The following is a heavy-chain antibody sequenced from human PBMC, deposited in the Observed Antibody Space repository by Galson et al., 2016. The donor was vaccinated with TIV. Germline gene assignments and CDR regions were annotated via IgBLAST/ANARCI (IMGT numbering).Heavy chain of an antibody. CDR3: ARGRGYCTTTSCYMDY. CDR2: INWKGNAV. D-gene: IGHD2-2*02. V-gene: IGHV3-9*01. Sequence: SLRLSCAASGFTFDDYPMHWVRQAPGKGLEWVSTINWKGNAVVYADSVRGRFTISRDNAKNSLYLQMNSLRAEDTAAYYCARGRGYCTTTSCYMDYWGQGTLVTVSS. J-gene: IGHJ4*02. CDR1: GFTFDDYP.